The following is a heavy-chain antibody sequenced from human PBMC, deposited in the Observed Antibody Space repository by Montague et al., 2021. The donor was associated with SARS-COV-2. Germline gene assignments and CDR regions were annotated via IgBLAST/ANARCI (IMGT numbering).Heavy chain of an antibody. CDR2: INRYGST. V-gene: IGHV4-34*01. CDR3: ARTRPTRGDSTYYNYDMDV. J-gene: IGHJ6*02. D-gene: IGHD2-21*02. CDR1: GGSFGGYY. Sequence: SETLSLTCAVYGGSFGGYYWSWIRQPPGKGLEWIGEINRYGSTNYNPSLKGRVTISVDVSKNQFSLKLSSVTAADTAVYYCARTRPTRGDSTYYNYDMDVWGQGTTVTVSS.